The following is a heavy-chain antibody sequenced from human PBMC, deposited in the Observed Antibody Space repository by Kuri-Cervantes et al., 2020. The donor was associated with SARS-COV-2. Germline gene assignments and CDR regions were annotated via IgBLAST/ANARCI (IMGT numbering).Heavy chain of an antibody. CDR2: IIPIFGTA. D-gene: IGHD2-21*02. CDR1: GGTFSSYA. V-gene: IGHV1-69*13. J-gene: IGHJ3*02. Sequence: SVKVSCKASGGTFSSYAISWVRQAPGQGLEWMGGIIPIFGTANYAQKFQGRVTITADESTSTAYMELSSLRSEDTATYYCATQRCPNGICSSNEAFDIWGQGTVVTVSS. CDR3: ATQRCPNGICSSNEAFDI.